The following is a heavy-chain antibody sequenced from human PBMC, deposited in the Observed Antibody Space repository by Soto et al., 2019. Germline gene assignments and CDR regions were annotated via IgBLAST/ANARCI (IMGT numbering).Heavy chain of an antibody. D-gene: IGHD2-15*01. V-gene: IGHV1-46*03. CDR3: ASPADCSGGSCDSDSAVAWIRV. CDR1: GYTFTSYY. J-gene: IGHJ4*02. Sequence: GASVKVSCKASGYTFTSYYMHWVRQAPGQGLEWMGIINPSGGSTSYAQKFQGRVTMTRDTSTSTVYMELSSLRSEDTAVYYCASPADCSGGSCDSDSAVAWIRVWGQGTLVTVSS. CDR2: INPSGGST.